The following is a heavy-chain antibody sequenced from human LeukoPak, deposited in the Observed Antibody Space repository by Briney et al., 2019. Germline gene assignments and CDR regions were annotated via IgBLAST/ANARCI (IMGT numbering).Heavy chain of an antibody. CDR2: IYTSGNT. D-gene: IGHD6-13*01. J-gene: IGHJ4*02. CDR1: GGSISSYH. Sequence: TSETLSLTCTVSGGSISSYHWSWIRQPAGKGLEWIGRIYTSGNTYYNPSLKSRVTISVDTSKNQFSLKLSSVTAADTAVYYCARHEVAAAGTVFPTDYWGQGTLVTVSS. V-gene: IGHV4-4*07. CDR3: ARHEVAAAGTVFPTDY.